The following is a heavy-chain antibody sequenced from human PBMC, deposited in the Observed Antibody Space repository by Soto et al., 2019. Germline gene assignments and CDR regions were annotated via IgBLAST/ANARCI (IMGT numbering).Heavy chain of an antibody. CDR3: ARVVYSSSQGNWFDP. CDR2: ISANNGNT. Sequence: ASVKVSCKASGYTFTTYAMHWVRQAPGQRLEWMGWISANNGNTNYEQKVQGRVTMTTDTSTSTVYMELRSLRSDDTAVYYCARVVYSSSQGNWFDPWGQGTPVTVSS. CDR1: GYTFTTYA. D-gene: IGHD6-13*01. J-gene: IGHJ5*02. V-gene: IGHV1-18*01.